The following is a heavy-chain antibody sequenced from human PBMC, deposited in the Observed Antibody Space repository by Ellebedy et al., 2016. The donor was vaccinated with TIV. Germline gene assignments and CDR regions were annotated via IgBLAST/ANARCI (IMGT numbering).Heavy chain of an antibody. CDR3: ARTLRYCGGDCSFLFDF. D-gene: IGHD2-21*02. CDR2: IFPNDKE. CDR1: GFSLSNIIMS. V-gene: IGHV2-26*01. Sequence: SGPTLVKPTETLTLTCTVSGFSLSNIIMSVSWFRQPPGKALEWLAHIFPNDKESYTTSLKRRLTISKDTANSQVVLTMSNMDPVDAATYYCARTLRYCGGDCSFLFDFWGQGTLVTVSS. J-gene: IGHJ4*02.